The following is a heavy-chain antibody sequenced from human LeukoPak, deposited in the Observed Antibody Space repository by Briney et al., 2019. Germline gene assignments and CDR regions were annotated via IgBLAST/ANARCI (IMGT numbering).Heavy chain of an antibody. CDR2: IYYSGST. V-gene: IGHV4-61*01. Sequence: ETLSLTWTVAGDSISISSYYWSWIRQPPGKGLEWIGYIYYSGSTNYNPSLKSRVTISVDTSKNQFSLKLSSVTAADTAVYYCAREPSGSWSGVGYNYYGMDVWVEGTTVTVSS. CDR3: AREPSGSWSGVGYNYYGMDV. CDR1: GDSISISSYY. D-gene: IGHD6-13*01. J-gene: IGHJ6*04.